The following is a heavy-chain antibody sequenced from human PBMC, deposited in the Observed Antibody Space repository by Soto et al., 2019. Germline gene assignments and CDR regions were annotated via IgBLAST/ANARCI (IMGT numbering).Heavy chain of an antibody. J-gene: IGHJ3*02. D-gene: IGHD4-4*01. V-gene: IGHV3-21*01. Sequence: GGSLRLSCAASGFTFSSYSMNWVRQAPGKGLEWVSSISSSSSYIYYADSVKGRFTISRDNAKNSLYLQMNSLRAEDTAVYYCARDGWGDYSNLGAFDIWGQGTMVTVSS. CDR3: ARDGWGDYSNLGAFDI. CDR1: GFTFSSYS. CDR2: ISSSSSYI.